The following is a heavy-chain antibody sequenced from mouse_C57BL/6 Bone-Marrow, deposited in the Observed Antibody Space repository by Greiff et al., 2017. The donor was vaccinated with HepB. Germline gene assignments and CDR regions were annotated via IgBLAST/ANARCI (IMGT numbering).Heavy chain of an antibody. CDR2: IYPGSGST. V-gene: IGHV1-55*01. Sequence: QVQLQQPGAELVKPGASVKMSCKASGYTFTSYWITWVKQRPGQGLEWIGDIYPGSGSTNYNEKFKSKATLTVDTSSITAYMQHSSLTSEDSAVYYCARDYYGSSSYYFDYWGQGTTLTVSS. J-gene: IGHJ2*01. CDR3: ARDYYGSSSYYFDY. D-gene: IGHD1-1*01. CDR1: GYTFTSYW.